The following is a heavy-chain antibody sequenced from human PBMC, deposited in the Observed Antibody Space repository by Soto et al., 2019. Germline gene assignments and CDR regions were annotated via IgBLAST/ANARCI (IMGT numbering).Heavy chain of an antibody. CDR2: ISYDGSNK. CDR3: AKVTPDVYSSSYWFDP. V-gene: IGHV3-30*18. CDR1: GFTFSSYG. D-gene: IGHD6-6*01. J-gene: IGHJ5*02. Sequence: GGSLRLSCAASGFTFSSYGMHWVRQAPGKGLEWVAVISYDGSNKYYADSVKGRFTISRDNSKNTLYLQMNSLRAEDTAVYYCAKVTPDVYSSSYWFDPWGQGTLVTVSS.